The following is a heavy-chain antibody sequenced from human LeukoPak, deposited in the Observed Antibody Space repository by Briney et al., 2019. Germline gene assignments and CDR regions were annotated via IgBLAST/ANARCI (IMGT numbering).Heavy chain of an antibody. CDR3: AKDYYASASGYFDY. J-gene: IGHJ4*02. Sequence: GGSLRLSCAASGFTFSSYAMSWVRQAPGKGLEWVSAISGSGGSTYYTVSVTGRFTISRDNSKNTLYLQMNSLRAEDTAVYYCAKDYYASASGYFDYWGQGTLVTVSS. CDR2: ISGSGGST. V-gene: IGHV3-23*01. D-gene: IGHD3-10*01. CDR1: GFTFSSYA.